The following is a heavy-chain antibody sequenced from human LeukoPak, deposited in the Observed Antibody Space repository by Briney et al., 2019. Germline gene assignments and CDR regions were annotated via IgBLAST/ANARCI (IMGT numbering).Heavy chain of an antibody. CDR2: INAGNGNT. D-gene: IGHD3-3*01. Sequence: GASVKVSCKASGYTFTSYAMHWVRQAPGQRLEWMGWINAGNGNTKYSQKFQGRVTITRDTSASTAYMELSSLRSEDTAVYYCARSSPQHVLRFLEWLLPSDVWGQGTTATVSS. CDR1: GYTFTSYA. V-gene: IGHV1-3*01. J-gene: IGHJ6*02. CDR3: ARSSPQHVLRFLEWLLPSDV.